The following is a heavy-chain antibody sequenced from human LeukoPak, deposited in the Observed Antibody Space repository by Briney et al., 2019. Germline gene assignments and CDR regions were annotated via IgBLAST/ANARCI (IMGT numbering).Heavy chain of an antibody. Sequence: GASVKVSCKASGGTFSSYAISWVRQAPGQGLEWMGGIIPIFGTANYAQKFQGRVTITTDESTSTAYMELSSLRSEDTAVYYCARTGYTAMAPVSDDYWGQGTLVTVSS. CDR2: IIPIFGTA. D-gene: IGHD5-18*01. CDR1: GGTFSSYA. V-gene: IGHV1-69*05. J-gene: IGHJ4*02. CDR3: ARTGYTAMAPVSDDY.